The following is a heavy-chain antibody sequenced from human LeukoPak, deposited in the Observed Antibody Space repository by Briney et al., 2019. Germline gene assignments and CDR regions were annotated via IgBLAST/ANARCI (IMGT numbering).Heavy chain of an antibody. CDR1: GFTFSSYS. CDR2: ISSSSSYI. Sequence: GGSLRLSCAASGFTFSSYSMNWVRQAPGKGLEWVSSISSSSSYIYYADSVKGRFTIPRDNAKNSLYLQMNSLRAEDTAVYYCARAAPAYKYYGMDVWGQGTTVTVSS. J-gene: IGHJ6*02. V-gene: IGHV3-21*01. CDR3: ARAAPAYKYYGMDV. D-gene: IGHD1-14*01.